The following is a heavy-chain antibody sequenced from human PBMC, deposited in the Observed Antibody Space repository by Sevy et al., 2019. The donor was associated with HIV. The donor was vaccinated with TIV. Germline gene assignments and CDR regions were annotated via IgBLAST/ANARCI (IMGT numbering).Heavy chain of an antibody. CDR3: ASLRGPFDY. CDR1: GFTFSSYW. J-gene: IGHJ4*02. V-gene: IGHV3-74*01. Sequence: GESLKISCAASGFTFSSYWMHWVRQAPGKGLVWVSRINSDGSSTSYADSVKGRFTISRDNAKNTLYLQMNSLRAEDTTVYYCASLRGPFDYWGQGTLVTVSS. CDR2: INSDGSST.